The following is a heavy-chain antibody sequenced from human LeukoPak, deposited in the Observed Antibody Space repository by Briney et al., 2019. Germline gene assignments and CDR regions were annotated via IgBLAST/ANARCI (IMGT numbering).Heavy chain of an antibody. CDR1: GGSITGSRYY. CDR3: ATPSGNAYDV. D-gene: IGHD3-10*01. J-gene: IGHJ3*01. CDR2: IYYSGSI. Sequence: PSETLSLTCTVSGGSITGSRYYWGWIRQPPGKGLEWLGNIYYSGSIDHNPSLKSRLTISLDTSKNQFSLKLSSVTAADTAVYYCATPSGNAYDVWGQGTMVTVYS. V-gene: IGHV4-39*07.